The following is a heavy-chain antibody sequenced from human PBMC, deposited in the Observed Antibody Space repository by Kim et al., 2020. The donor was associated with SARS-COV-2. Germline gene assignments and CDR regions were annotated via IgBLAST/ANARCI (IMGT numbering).Heavy chain of an antibody. Sequence: GGSLRLSCAASGFTFSSYGMHWVRQAPGKGLEWVAVIWYDGSNKYYADSVKGRFTISRDNSKNTLYLQMNSLRAEDTAVYYCAREVYSYPDAFDIWGQGTMVTVSS. CDR3: AREVYSYPDAFDI. D-gene: IGHD5-18*01. CDR2: IWYDGSNK. J-gene: IGHJ3*02. V-gene: IGHV3-33*01. CDR1: GFTFSSYG.